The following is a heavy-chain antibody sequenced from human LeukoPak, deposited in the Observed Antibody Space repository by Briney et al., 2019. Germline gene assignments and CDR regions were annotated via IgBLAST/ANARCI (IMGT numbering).Heavy chain of an antibody. CDR2: IYPHNGNT. D-gene: IGHD1-26*01. V-gene: IGHV1-18*01. Sequence: ASVKVSCKASGYTFTSYGISWVRQAPGQGLEWLGWIYPHNGNTNYAQKLLDRVSMTTATSTSTAYMELRGLRSDDTAVYYCARSSTWEPFDYWGQGTLVTVSS. CDR3: ARSSTWEPFDY. CDR1: GYTFTSYG. J-gene: IGHJ4*02.